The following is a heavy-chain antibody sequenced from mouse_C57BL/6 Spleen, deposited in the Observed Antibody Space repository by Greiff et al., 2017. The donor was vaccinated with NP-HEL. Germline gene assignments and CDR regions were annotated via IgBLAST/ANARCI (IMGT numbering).Heavy chain of an antibody. CDR3: ARFQLTEGAMDY. D-gene: IGHD4-1*01. CDR1: GYTFTDYY. V-gene: IGHV1-19*01. J-gene: IGHJ4*01. Sequence: EVQLQQSGPVLVKPGASVKMSCKASGYTFTDYYMNWVKQSHGKSLEWIGVINPYNGGTSYNQKFKGKATLTVDKSSSTAYMELNSLTSEDSAVYYCARFQLTEGAMDYWGQGTSVTVSS. CDR2: INPYNGGT.